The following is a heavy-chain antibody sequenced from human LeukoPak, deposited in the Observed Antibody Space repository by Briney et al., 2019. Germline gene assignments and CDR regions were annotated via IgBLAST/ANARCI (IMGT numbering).Heavy chain of an antibody. V-gene: IGHV1-18*01. D-gene: IGHD6-19*01. CDR1: GYTFTSYG. J-gene: IGHJ4*02. Sequence: ASVKVSCKASGYTFTSYGISWVRQAPGQGLEWMGWISAYNGNTNYAQKLQGRVTMTTDTSTSTAYMELRSLRSDDTAVYYCARNRGSGWVLGSYYFDYWGQGTLVTVSS. CDR2: ISAYNGNT. CDR3: ARNRGSGWVLGSYYFDY.